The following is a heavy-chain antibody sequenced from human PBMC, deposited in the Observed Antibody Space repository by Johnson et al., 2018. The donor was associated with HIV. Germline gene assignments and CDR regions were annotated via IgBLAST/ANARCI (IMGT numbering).Heavy chain of an antibody. J-gene: IGHJ3*02. CDR3: ASRYTVDAFDI. Sequence: VESGGGLVQPGRYLRLSCVASGVKLDDYAMHWVRQPPGQGLEWVAGISWNSHVVDYADSVKGRVTISRDTAKNSLYLQMNTLRPDDTAFYHCASRYTVDAFDIWGQGTMVTVSS. V-gene: IGHV3-9*01. CDR1: GVKLDDYA. D-gene: IGHD1-1*01. CDR2: ISWNSHVV.